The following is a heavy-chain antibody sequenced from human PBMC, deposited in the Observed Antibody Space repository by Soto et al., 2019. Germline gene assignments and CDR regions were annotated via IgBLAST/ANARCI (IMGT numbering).Heavy chain of an antibody. V-gene: IGHV3-30-3*01. J-gene: IGHJ6*02. CDR2: ISYDGSNK. CDR1: GFTFSSYA. CDR3: ARDRNDCRFLECHDPLNYYYGMDV. Sequence: GGSLRLSCAASGFTFSSYAMHWVRQAPGKGLEWVAVISYDGSNKYYADSVKGRFTISRDNSKNTLYLQMNSLRAEDTAVYYCARDRNDCRFLECHDPLNYYYGMDVWGQGTTVTVSS. D-gene: IGHD3-3*01.